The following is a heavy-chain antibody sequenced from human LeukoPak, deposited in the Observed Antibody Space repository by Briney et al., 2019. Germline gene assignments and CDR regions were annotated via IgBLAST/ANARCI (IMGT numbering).Heavy chain of an antibody. CDR3: ARDFLLSIAARPYNWFDP. Sequence: GASVKASCKASGYTFTGYYMHWVRQAPGQGLEWMGWINPNSGGTNYAQKFQGRGTMTRDTSISTAYMELSRLRSDDTAVYYCARDFLLSIAARPYNWFDPWGQGTLVTVSS. CDR2: INPNSGGT. CDR1: GYTFTGYY. D-gene: IGHD6-6*01. V-gene: IGHV1-2*02. J-gene: IGHJ5*02.